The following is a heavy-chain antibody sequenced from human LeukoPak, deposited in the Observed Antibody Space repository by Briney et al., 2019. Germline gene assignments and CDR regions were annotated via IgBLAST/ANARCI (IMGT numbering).Heavy chain of an antibody. V-gene: IGHV3-33*08. CDR3: ARDGIAAAAARYFDL. CDR1: GFTVSSNY. D-gene: IGHD6-13*01. CDR2: IWYDGSNK. Sequence: GGSLRLSCAASGFTVSSNYMSWVRQAPGKGLEWVAVIWYDGSNKYYADSVKGRFTISRDNSKNTLYLQMNSLRAEDTAVYYCARDGIAAAAARYFDLWGRGTLVTVSS. J-gene: IGHJ2*01.